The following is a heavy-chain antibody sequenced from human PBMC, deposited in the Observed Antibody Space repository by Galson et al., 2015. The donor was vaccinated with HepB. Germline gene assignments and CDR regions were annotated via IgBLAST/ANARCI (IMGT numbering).Heavy chain of an antibody. J-gene: IGHJ5*02. V-gene: IGHV3-21*01. CDR3: ARGRGYSYGGVAFRGWVFDP. CDR1: GFTFSSYS. Sequence: SLRLSCAASGFTFSSYSMNWVRQAPGKGLEWVSSISSSSSYIYYADSVKGRFTISRDNAKNSLYLQMNSLRAEDTAVYYCARGRGYSYGGVAFRGWVFDPWGQGTLVTVSS. CDR2: ISSSSSYI. D-gene: IGHD5-18*01.